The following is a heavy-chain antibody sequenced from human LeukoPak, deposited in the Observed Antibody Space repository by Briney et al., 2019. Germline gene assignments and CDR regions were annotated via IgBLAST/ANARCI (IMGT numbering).Heavy chain of an antibody. CDR1: GGSISSYY. D-gene: IGHD6-6*01. CDR3: ARLEYSSSSFDY. CDR2: IYTSGST. Sequence: PSETLSLTCTVSGGSISSYYWSWIRQPPGKGLEWIGYIYTSGSTSYNPSLKSRVTISVDTSKNQFSLKLSSVTAADTAVYYCARLEYSSSSFDYWGQGTLVTVSS. V-gene: IGHV4-4*09. J-gene: IGHJ4*02.